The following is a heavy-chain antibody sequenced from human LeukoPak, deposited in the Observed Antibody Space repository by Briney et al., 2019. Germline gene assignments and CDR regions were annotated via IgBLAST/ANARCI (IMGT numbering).Heavy chain of an antibody. CDR3: ARGGRHYDILTGYEKYYFDY. CDR2: ISGSGGST. CDR1: GFTFSSYA. J-gene: IGHJ4*02. Sequence: GGSLRLSCAASGFTFSSYAMSWVRQAPGKGLEWVSAISGSGGSTYYADSVKGRFTISRDNAKNSLYLQMNSLRAEDTAVYYCARGGRHYDILTGYEKYYFDYWGQGTLVTVSS. D-gene: IGHD3-9*01. V-gene: IGHV3-23*01.